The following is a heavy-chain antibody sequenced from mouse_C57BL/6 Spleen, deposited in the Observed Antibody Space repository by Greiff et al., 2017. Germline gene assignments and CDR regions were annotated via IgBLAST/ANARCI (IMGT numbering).Heavy chain of an antibody. CDR2: ISRGGSYT. D-gene: IGHD2-1*01. CDR1: GFTFSSYG. Sequence: EVKVVESGGDLVKPGGSLQLSCAASGFTFSSYGLSWVRQTPDKRLEWVATISRGGSYTYYPDSVKGRFTISRDTAKNTLYLQLSSLTSEDTAMYYWARPSEGNYVYFDYWGQGTTRTVAS. V-gene: IGHV5-6*01. CDR3: ARPSEGNYVYFDY. J-gene: IGHJ2*01.